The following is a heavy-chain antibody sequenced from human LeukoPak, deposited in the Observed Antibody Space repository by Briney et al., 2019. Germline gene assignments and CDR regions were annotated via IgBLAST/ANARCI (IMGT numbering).Heavy chain of an antibody. J-gene: IGHJ4*02. CDR2: IKSKVNGETT. D-gene: IGHD3-16*01. CDR1: GFTFNTYT. V-gene: IGHV3-15*01. CDR3: TKDLPFTRGGVIVD. Sequence: GGSLRLSCAASGFTFNTYTINWVRQAPGKGLEWVGRIKSKVNGETTDYGEPVQGRFTISRDDSKTMLYLQMNSLTSEDTAMYYCTKDLPFTRGGVIVDWGQGTLVTVSS.